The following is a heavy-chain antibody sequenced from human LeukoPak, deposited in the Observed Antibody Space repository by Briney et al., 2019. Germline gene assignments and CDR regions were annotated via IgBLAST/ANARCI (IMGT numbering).Heavy chain of an antibody. CDR3: ASRIYSGYYLDY. J-gene: IGHJ4*02. V-gene: IGHV1-69*13. CDR1: GGTFSSYA. Sequence: GASVKVSCKASGGTFSSYAISWVRQAPGQGLEWMGGIIPIFGTANYAQKFQGRVTITADESTSTAYMELSSLRSEDTAVYYCASRIYSGYYLDYWGQGTLVTVSS. CDR2: IIPIFGTA. D-gene: IGHD3-22*01.